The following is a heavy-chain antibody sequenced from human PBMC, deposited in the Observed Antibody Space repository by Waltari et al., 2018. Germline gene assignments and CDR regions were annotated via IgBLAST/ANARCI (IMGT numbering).Heavy chain of an antibody. V-gene: IGHV5-51*03. CDR2: IYPGYSYT. D-gene: IGHD3-10*02. CDR1: GYTFSSQW. J-gene: IGHJ1*01. Sequence: EVQLVQAGAEVTKTGEYLKISCKGSGYTFSSQWIGWVRQRPGKGLEWMGSIYPGYSYTRYSPSFQDQVNISANRSISTLDLQWSTLTATATAMYYWPRRGAEGRSVYVGGPGALVTVSS. CDR3: PRRGAEGRSVYV.